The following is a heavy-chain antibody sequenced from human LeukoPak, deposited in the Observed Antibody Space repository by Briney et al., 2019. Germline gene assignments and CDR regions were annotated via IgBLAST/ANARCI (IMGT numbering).Heavy chain of an antibody. V-gene: IGHV3-74*01. J-gene: IGHJ4*02. CDR1: GFTFSSYW. D-gene: IGHD5-12*01. Sequence: GGSLGLSCAASGFTFSSYWMHWVRQVPGKGLVWVSRINNDGSRISYADSVKGRFTISRDNAKNALYLQMNSLRAEDTAVYYCASHIVATKDYWGQGTQVTVSS. CDR2: INNDGSRI. CDR3: ASHIVATKDY.